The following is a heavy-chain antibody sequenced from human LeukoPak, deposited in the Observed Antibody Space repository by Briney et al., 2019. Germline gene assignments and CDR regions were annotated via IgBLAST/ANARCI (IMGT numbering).Heavy chain of an antibody. CDR1: GGSFSGYY. Sequence: PSETLSLTCAVYGGSFSGYYWSWIREPPGKGLEWIGEINHSGSTNYNPSLKSRVTISVDTSKNQFSLKLSSVTAADTAVYYCARGHRITIFGVVIIVGNWFDPWGQGTLVSVSS. CDR2: INHSGST. J-gene: IGHJ5*02. V-gene: IGHV4-34*01. D-gene: IGHD3-3*01. CDR3: ARGHRITIFGVVIIVGNWFDP.